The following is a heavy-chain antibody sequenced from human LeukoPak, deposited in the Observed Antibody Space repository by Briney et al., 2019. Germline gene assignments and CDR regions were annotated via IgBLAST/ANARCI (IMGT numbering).Heavy chain of an antibody. J-gene: IGHJ6*03. CDR2: IIPIFGTA. CDR1: GGTFISYA. Sequence: ASVKVSCKASGGTFISYAISWVRQAPGQGLEWMGGIIPIFGTANYAQKFQGRVTITTDESTSTAYMELSSLRSEDTAVYYCARAPGTMVRGVNGFTYYMDVWGKGTPVTVSS. D-gene: IGHD3-10*01. V-gene: IGHV1-69*05. CDR3: ARAPGTMVRGVNGFTYYMDV.